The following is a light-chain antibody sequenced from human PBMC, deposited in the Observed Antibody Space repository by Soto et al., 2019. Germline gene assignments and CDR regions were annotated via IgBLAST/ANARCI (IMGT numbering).Light chain of an antibody. J-gene: IGKJ1*01. CDR2: DAS. Sequence: DIQMTQSPSTLSASVGDRVTITCRASQSISSWLAWYQQKPGKAPKLLIYDASSLESGVPSRFSGSGSGTEFTLTDSSLQPDDFATYYCQQYNSYSPWTFGQGTKVEI. CDR1: QSISSW. CDR3: QQYNSYSPWT. V-gene: IGKV1-5*01.